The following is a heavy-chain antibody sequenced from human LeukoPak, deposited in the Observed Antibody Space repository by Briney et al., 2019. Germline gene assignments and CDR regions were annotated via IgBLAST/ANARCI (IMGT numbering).Heavy chain of an antibody. D-gene: IGHD2-2*01. Sequence: GGSLRLSCAASGFTFSGSAMHWVRQASGKGLEWVGRIRSKADSYATAYAASVKGRSTISRDDSKNTAYLQMNSLKTEDTAVYYCTKGYCSGSSCYPQFDPWGQGTLVTVSS. CDR3: TKGYCSGSSCYPQFDP. J-gene: IGHJ5*02. CDR2: IRSKADSYAT. V-gene: IGHV3-73*01. CDR1: GFTFSGSA.